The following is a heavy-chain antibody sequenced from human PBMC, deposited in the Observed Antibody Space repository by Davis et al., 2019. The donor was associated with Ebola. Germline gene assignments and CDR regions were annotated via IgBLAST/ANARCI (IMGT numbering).Heavy chain of an antibody. CDR1: GFHFSHYA. CDR3: AKDKGFWVPPDWFGP. J-gene: IGHJ5*02. Sequence: GGSLRLSCAAPGFHFSHYAMSWVRQAPGKGLEWVARISGSGKTTYYADSVEGRFNISRDNSKNTLSLLMNSVRGEDSAVYYCAKDKGFWVPPDWFGPWGQGVQVTVSS. V-gene: IGHV3-23*01. D-gene: IGHD3-16*01. CDR2: ISGSGKTT.